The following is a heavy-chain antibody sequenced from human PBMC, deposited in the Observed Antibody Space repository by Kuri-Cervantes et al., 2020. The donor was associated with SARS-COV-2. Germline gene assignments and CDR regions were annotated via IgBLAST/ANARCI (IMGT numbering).Heavy chain of an antibody. CDR1: GYTFTSYD. J-gene: IGHJ6*02. D-gene: IGHD3-3*01. CDR3: ASSRGITIFGVVIKYYYGMDV. CDR2: MNPNSSNT. V-gene: IGHV1-8*01. Sequence: ASVKVSCKASGYTFTSYDINWVRQATGQGLEWMGWMNPNSSNTGYAQKFQGRVTMTRNTSISTAYMELSSLRSEDTAVYYCASSRGITIFGVVIKYYYGMDVWGQGTTVTVSS.